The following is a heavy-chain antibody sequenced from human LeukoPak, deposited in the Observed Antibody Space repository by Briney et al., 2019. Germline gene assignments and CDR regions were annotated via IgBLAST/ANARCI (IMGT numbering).Heavy chain of an antibody. Sequence: PSETLSLTCTVSGGSISSYYWSWIRQPPGKGLEWIGYIYYSGSTNYNPSLKSRVTISVDTSKNQFSLKLSSVTAADTAVYYCARDGVDYGDFFDIWGQGTMVTVSS. CDR2: IYYSGST. J-gene: IGHJ3*02. CDR1: GGSISSYY. CDR3: ARDGVDYGDFFDI. V-gene: IGHV4-59*12. D-gene: IGHD4-17*01.